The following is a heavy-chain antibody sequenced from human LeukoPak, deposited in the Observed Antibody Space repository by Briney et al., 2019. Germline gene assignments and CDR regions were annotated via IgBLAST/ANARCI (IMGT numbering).Heavy chain of an antibody. CDR3: ARYDSRGSGSTQLEY. V-gene: IGHV4-38-2*01. CDR2: IFRGGST. D-gene: IGHD3-3*01. CDR1: GYSISIAYY. J-gene: IGHJ4*02. Sequence: SETLSLACAVSGYSISIAYYWGWIRQPPGKGLEWIGRIFRGGSTSYNPSLMSRLTMSMDTSKNQFSLQLTSVTAADTAVYYCARYDSRGSGSTQLEYWGQGILVTISS.